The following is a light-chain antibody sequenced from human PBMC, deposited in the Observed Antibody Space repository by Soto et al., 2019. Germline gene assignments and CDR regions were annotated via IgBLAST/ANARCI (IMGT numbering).Light chain of an antibody. CDR2: DAS. V-gene: IGKV3-11*01. CDR3: QQRSNWPPEIT. Sequence: EIELTQSPGTLSLSQGERATLSCRASQTVSGSQLAWYQQRPGQPPRLLIYDASNRATGIPARFSGSGSGTDFTLTISSLEPEDFAVYYCQQRSNWPPEITFGQGTRLEI. J-gene: IGKJ5*01. CDR1: QTVSGSQ.